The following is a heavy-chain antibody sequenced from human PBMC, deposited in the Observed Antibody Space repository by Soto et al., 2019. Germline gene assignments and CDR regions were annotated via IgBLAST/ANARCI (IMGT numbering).Heavy chain of an antibody. J-gene: IGHJ6*03. CDR2: INTDGTSP. Sequence: EVQLVESGGALVQPGGSLRLSCAASGFTFSSYWTHWVRQAPGRGLVWVSRINTDGTSPKYADSVKGRFTISRDNAKNTLYLEMNSRGDGVVAVDDWARRWECCYMYALCKGCTGSFSS. V-gene: IGHV3-74*03. D-gene: IGHD1-26*01. CDR1: GFTFSSYW. CDR3: ARRWECCYMYA.